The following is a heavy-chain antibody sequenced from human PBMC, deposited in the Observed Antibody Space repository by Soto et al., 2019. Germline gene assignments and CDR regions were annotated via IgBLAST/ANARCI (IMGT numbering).Heavy chain of an antibody. V-gene: IGHV3-23*01. D-gene: IGHD2-8*02. CDR2: ISGSGGST. Sequence: HPGGSLRLSCAASGFTFSSYAMSWVRQAPGKGLEWVSAISGSGGSTYYADSVKGRFTISRDNSKNTLYLQMNSLRAEDTAVYYCAKSRGVWWSNSNYYFDYWGQGTLVTVSS. J-gene: IGHJ4*02. CDR1: GFTFSSYA. CDR3: AKSRGVWWSNSNYYFDY.